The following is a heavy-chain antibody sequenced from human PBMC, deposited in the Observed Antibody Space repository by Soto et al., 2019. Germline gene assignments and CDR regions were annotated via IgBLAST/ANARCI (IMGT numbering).Heavy chain of an antibody. CDR1: GFTFSSYS. CDR3: ARVPDVLRFLEWESYYYYYMDV. V-gene: IGHV3-48*01. D-gene: IGHD3-3*01. CDR2: ISSSSSTI. Sequence: GGSLRLSCAASGFTFSSYSMNWVRQAPGKGLEWVSYISSSSSTIYYADSVKGRFTISRDNAKNSLYLQMNSLRAEDTAVYYCARVPDVLRFLEWESYYYYYMDVWGKGTTVTVSS. J-gene: IGHJ6*03.